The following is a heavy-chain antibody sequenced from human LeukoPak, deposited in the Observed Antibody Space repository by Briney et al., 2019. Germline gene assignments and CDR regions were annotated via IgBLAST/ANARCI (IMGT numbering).Heavy chain of an antibody. CDR2: IIPIFGTA. CDR3: AREGLLGPFDY. CDR1: GGTFSSYA. Sequence: ASVKVSCKASGGTFSSYAISWVRQAPGQGLEWMGGIIPIFGTANYAQKFQGRVTITADESTSTDYMELSSLRSEDTAVYYCAREGLLGPFDYWGQGTLVTVSS. J-gene: IGHJ4*02. V-gene: IGHV1-69*13. D-gene: IGHD3-22*01.